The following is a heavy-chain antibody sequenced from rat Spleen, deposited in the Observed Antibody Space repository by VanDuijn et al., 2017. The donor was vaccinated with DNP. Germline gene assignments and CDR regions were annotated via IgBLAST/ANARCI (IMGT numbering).Heavy chain of an antibody. Sequence: EVQLVESGGGLVQPGRSLKLSCEASGFTFSDYSMAWVRQPPTKGLEWVASISYDGGNTYYRDSVKGRFTISRDNAKSSLYLHMDSLRSEDTATYYCTTLNSGTYDSWGQGVMVTVSS. CDR1: GFTFSDYS. D-gene: IGHD1-3*01. J-gene: IGHJ2*01. V-gene: IGHV5-20*01. CDR2: ISYDGGNT. CDR3: TTLNSGTYDS.